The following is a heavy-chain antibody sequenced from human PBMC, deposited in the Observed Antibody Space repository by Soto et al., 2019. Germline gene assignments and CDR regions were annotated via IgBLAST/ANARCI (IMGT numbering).Heavy chain of an antibody. D-gene: IGHD2-2*01. CDR3: ARDLRYIVVVPAAQPDYYYYGMDV. J-gene: IGHJ6*02. Sequence: QVQLVQSGAEVKKPGSSVKVSCKASGGTFSSYAISWVRQAPGQGLEWMGGIIPIFGTANYAQKFQGRVTITADESKIPAYMELSSLRSEDTAVYYCARDLRYIVVVPAAQPDYYYYGMDVWGQGTTVTVSS. V-gene: IGHV1-69*01. CDR2: IIPIFGTA. CDR1: GGTFSSYA.